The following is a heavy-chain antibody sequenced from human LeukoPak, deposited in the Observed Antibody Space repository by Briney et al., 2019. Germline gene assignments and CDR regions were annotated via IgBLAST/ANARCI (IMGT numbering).Heavy chain of an antibody. V-gene: IGHV3-30*04. CDR1: GFTFSSYA. CDR3: ARARGYSYGVPVGGDDAFDI. CDR2: ISYDGSNK. J-gene: IGHJ3*02. D-gene: IGHD5-18*01. Sequence: GGSLGLSCAASGFTFSSYAMHWVRQAPGKGLEWVAVISYDGSNKYYADSVKGRFTISRDNSKNTLYLQMNSLRAEDTAVYYCARARGYSYGVPVGGDDAFDIWGQGTMVTVSS.